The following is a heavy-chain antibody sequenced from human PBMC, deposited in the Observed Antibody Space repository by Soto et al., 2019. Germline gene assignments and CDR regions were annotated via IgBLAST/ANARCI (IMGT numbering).Heavy chain of an antibody. CDR1: GYTFTSYD. CDR3: ARRHRYCSSTSCYEDEIDY. CDR2: MNPNNGNT. D-gene: IGHD2-2*01. Sequence: QVQLVQSGAEVKKPGASVKVSCKASGYTFTSYDINWVRQATGQGLEWMGWMNPNNGNTGHAQKFQGRVTMTRNTSISTAYMELSSLRSEDTAVYYCARRHRYCSSTSCYEDEIDYWGQGTLVTVSS. V-gene: IGHV1-8*01. J-gene: IGHJ4*02.